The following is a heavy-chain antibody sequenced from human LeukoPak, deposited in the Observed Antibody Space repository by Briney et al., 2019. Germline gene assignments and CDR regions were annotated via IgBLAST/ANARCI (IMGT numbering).Heavy chain of an antibody. J-gene: IGHJ4*02. V-gene: IGHV1-69*13. CDR3: ARDLLDHIAAAGRDVGG. CDR1: GGTFSSYA. D-gene: IGHD6-13*01. CDR2: IIPIFGTA. Sequence: ASVKVSCKASGGTFSSYAISWVRQAPGQGLEWMGGIIPIFGTANYAQKFQGRVTITADESTSTAYMELSNLRSEDTAVYYCARDLLDHIAAAGRDVGGWGQGTLVTVSS.